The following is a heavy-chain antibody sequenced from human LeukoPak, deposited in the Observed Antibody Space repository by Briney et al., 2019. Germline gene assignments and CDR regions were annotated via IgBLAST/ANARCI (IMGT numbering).Heavy chain of an antibody. Sequence: GGSLRLSCAASGFTFSSYGMHWVRQAPGKGLEWVAVIWYDGGNKYYADSVKGRFTISRDNSKNTLYLQMNSLRAEDTAVYYCARDELRYFGEYYFDYWGQGTLVTVSS. CDR2: IWYDGGNK. J-gene: IGHJ4*02. CDR1: GFTFSSYG. D-gene: IGHD3-9*01. CDR3: ARDELRYFGEYYFDY. V-gene: IGHV3-33*08.